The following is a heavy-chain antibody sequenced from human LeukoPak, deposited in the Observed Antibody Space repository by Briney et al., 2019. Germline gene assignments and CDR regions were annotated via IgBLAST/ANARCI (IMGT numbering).Heavy chain of an antibody. CDR1: GGTFSSCA. Sequence: GASVKVSCKASGGTFSSCAISWVRQAPGQGLEWMGRIIPIFGTANYAQKFQGRVTITTDESTSTAYMELSSLRSEDTAVDYCARDVSHGEQLGPFDYWGQGTLVTVSS. V-gene: IGHV1-69*05. CDR2: IIPIFGTA. CDR3: ARDVSHGEQLGPFDY. D-gene: IGHD6-13*01. J-gene: IGHJ4*02.